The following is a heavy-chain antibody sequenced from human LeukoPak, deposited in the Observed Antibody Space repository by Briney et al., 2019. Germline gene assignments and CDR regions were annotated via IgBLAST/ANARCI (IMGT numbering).Heavy chain of an antibody. V-gene: IGHV1-18*01. CDR2: ISVYNGNT. J-gene: IGHJ4*02. D-gene: IGHD6-13*01. Sequence: ASVKVSCKASGYTFTSYGISWVRQAPGQGLEWMGWISVYNGNTNFAQKLQDRVTMTTDTSTTTAYMELRNLRSDDTAVYYCARDHSSSCQLFDYWGQGTLVTVSS. CDR1: GYTFTSYG. CDR3: ARDHSSSCQLFDY.